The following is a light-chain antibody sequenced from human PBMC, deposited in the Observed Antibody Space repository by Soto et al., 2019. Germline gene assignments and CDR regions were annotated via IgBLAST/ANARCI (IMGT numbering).Light chain of an antibody. CDR3: ATWDGGLSGPFV. Sequence: QSELTQPPSASGTPGQRATISCCGSNSNIGSDIVNCYQLLPGAAPEVLINTTNQRPSGVPERFSGSKSGTSASLAISGLQSEDEANSSCATWDGGLSGPFVFGTGTKVTVL. CDR1: NSNIGSDI. V-gene: IGLV1-44*01. CDR2: TTN. J-gene: IGLJ1*01.